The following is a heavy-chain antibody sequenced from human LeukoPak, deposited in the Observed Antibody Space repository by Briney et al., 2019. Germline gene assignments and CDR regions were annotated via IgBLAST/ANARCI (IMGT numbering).Heavy chain of an antibody. CDR2: ISYDGSNK. Sequence: PGGSLRLSCAASGFTFSSFAMHWVRQAPGKGLEWVAVISYDGSNKYYADSVKGRFTISRDNSKNTLYLQMNSLRDEDTAVYFCARDWTWSFDHWGQGILVTVSS. J-gene: IGHJ4*02. CDR3: ARDWTWSFDH. D-gene: IGHD2-8*02. V-gene: IGHV3-30-3*01. CDR1: GFTFSSFA.